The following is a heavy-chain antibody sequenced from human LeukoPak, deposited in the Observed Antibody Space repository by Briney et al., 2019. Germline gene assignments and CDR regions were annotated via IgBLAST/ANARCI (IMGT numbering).Heavy chain of an antibody. CDR3: ARGFYMDV. Sequence: ASVEVSCKTSGYTFTSYSISWVRQAPGQGLEWMGWVSAYNGNTNYAQKVQGRVTMTTDTSASTAYMELRSLRSDDTAMYYCARGFYMDVWGKGTTVTVSS. J-gene: IGHJ6*03. V-gene: IGHV1-18*01. CDR2: VSAYNGNT. CDR1: GYTFTSYS.